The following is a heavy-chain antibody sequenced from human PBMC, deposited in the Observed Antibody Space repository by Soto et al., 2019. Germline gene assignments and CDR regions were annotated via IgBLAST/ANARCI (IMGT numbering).Heavy chain of an antibody. J-gene: IGHJ4*02. CDR3: ASIAYSASGFDY. CDR1: GGSITNNNW. CDR2: IYHSGHT. D-gene: IGHD4-4*01. V-gene: IGHV4-4*02. Sequence: SETLSLTCNVSGGSITNNNWWSWVRQPPGKGLEWIGAIYHSGHTSFNPSLKSRATLSLDYSDNQFSLKLTSATAADTAIYYCASIAYSASGFDYWGQGTLVTVSS.